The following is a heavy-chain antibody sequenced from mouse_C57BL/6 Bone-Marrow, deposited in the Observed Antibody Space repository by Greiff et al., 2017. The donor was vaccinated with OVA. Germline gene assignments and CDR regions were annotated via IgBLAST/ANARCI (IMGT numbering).Heavy chain of an antibody. CDR3: ATIWSKGY. D-gene: IGHD1-1*02. CDR1: GYTFTSYT. V-gene: IGHV1-4*01. CDR2: INPSSGYT. Sequence: VMLVESGADLARPGASVKMSCKASGYTFTSYTMHWVKQRPGQGLEWIGYINPSSGYTKYNQKFKDKATLSADKSSSTAYMQLSSLTSEDTAIYYCATIWSKGYWGLGTTLTVSS. J-gene: IGHJ2*01.